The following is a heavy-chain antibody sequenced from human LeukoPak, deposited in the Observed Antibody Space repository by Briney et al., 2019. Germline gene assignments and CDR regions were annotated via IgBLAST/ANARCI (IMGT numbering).Heavy chain of an antibody. J-gene: IGHJ6*03. Sequence: GASVKVSCKASGGTFSSYAISWVRQAPGQGLEWMGGIIPIFGTANYAQKFQGRVTITTDESTSTAYMELSSLRSEDTAVYYCARGGVSGSYYYYYYMDVWGKGTTVTVSS. CDR1: GGTFSSYA. CDR3: ARGGVSGSYYYYYYMDV. D-gene: IGHD1-26*01. CDR2: IIPIFGTA. V-gene: IGHV1-69*05.